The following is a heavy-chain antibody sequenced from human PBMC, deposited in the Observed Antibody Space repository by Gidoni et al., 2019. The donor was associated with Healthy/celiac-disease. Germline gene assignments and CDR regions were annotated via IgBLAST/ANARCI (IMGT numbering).Heavy chain of an antibody. CDR2: ISSSSSYI. D-gene: IGHD3-3*01. CDR3: ARGSRKVFGVVTQIDY. V-gene: IGHV3-21*01. J-gene: IGHJ4*02. CDR1: GFHFRSYS. Sequence: DVQLVASGGCVVKPGGSLSPSCAASGFHFRSYSMNWVRQAPGKGLDWVSAISSSSSYIYYADSVKGRFTISRDNAKNSLYLQMNSLRAEDTAVYYCARGSRKVFGVVTQIDYWGQGTLVTVSS.